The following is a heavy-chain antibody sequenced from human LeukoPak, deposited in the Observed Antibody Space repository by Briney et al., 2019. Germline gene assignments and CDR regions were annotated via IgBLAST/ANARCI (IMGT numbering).Heavy chain of an antibody. CDR3: AKDRLTEAYGMEV. Sequence: GGSLRLSCAASGFTFSDYYMSWIRQAPGKGLEWVAVIRNDGSHKYYGDSVKGRFTISRDNSKDTLYLQINSLRPEDTAVYYCAKDRLTEAYGMEVWGQGTTVTVSS. V-gene: IGHV3-30*18. J-gene: IGHJ6*02. CDR2: IRNDGSHK. CDR1: GFTFSDYY.